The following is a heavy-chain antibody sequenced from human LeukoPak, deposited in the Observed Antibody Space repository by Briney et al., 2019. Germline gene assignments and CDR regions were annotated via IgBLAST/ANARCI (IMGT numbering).Heavy chain of an antibody. CDR1: GLTFSDSY. CDR2: ISSGGNTI. Sequence: GRSLRLSCAASGLTFSDSYMSWIRQGPGKGLEWVSYISSGGNTIKYADSVKGRFTISRDNARNSLYLQMNSLRAEDTAVYYCATASLYFDNWGQGTLVTVSS. CDR3: ATASLYFDN. J-gene: IGHJ4*02. V-gene: IGHV3-11*04.